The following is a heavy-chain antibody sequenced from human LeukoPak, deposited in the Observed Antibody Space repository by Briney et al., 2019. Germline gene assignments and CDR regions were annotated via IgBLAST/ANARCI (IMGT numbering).Heavy chain of an antibody. J-gene: IGHJ4*02. CDR1: GFTFSSYW. CDR3: ARDGYYGSGSPPSLYFDY. CDR2: TSSDLNVK. V-gene: IGHV3-30*03. D-gene: IGHD3-10*01. Sequence: GGSLRLSCAASGFTFSSYWMSWVRQAPGKGLEWVAVTSSDLNVKVYADSVKGRFTISRDNSRSTLYLQMNSLRPEDTAIYYCARDGYYGSGSPPSLYFDYWGQGTLVTVSS.